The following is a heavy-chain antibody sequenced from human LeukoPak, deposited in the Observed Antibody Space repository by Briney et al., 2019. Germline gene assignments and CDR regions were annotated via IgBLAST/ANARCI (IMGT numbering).Heavy chain of an antibody. CDR3: AREYVDFWSGYYTGNWFDP. Sequence: SETLSLTCTVSGGSISSYYWSWIRQPPGKGLEWIGHIYYSGSTNYNPSLKSRVTISVDTSKNQFSLKLSSVTAADTAVYYCAREYVDFWSGYYTGNWFDPWGQGTLVTASS. CDR1: GGSISSYY. D-gene: IGHD3-3*01. CDR2: IYYSGST. J-gene: IGHJ5*02. V-gene: IGHV4-59*01.